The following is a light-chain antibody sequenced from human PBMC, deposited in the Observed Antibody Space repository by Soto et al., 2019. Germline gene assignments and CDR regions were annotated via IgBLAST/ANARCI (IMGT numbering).Light chain of an antibody. Sequence: QPVLTQSSSASASLGSSVKLTCTLSSGHSSYIIAWHQQQPGKSPRYLMKLEVSGSYNKGSGVPDRFSGSSSGADRDLTIAILHFEDEDDYYCETWDNNILVFGGGTKLTVL. CDR2: LEVSGSY. CDR3: ETWDNNILV. CDR1: SGHSSYI. J-gene: IGLJ2*01. V-gene: IGLV4-60*02.